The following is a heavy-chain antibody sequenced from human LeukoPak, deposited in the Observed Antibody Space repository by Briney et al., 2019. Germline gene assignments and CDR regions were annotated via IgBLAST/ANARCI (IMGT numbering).Heavy chain of an antibody. D-gene: IGHD3-22*01. CDR2: ISYDGSNK. V-gene: IGHV3-30*18. J-gene: IGHJ2*01. CDR3: AKDSRPRYYCDNSGYYEKQTYFDL. CDR1: GFTFSSYG. Sequence: PGGSLRLSCAASGFTFSSYGMHWVRQAPGKGLEWVALISYDGSNKYYADSVKGRFTISRDNSKNTLYLQMNSLRAEDTAVYYCAKDSRPRYYCDNSGYYEKQTYFDLWGRGTLVTVSS.